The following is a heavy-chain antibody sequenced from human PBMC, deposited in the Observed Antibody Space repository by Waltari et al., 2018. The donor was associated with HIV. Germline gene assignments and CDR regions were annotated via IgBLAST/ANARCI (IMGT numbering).Heavy chain of an antibody. CDR2: IKQDGSGK. J-gene: IGHJ4*02. CDR3: ARGGFYGSGSKVN. D-gene: IGHD3-10*01. CDR1: GFTFSSYW. V-gene: IGHV3-7*04. Sequence: EVQLVESGGGLVQPGGSLRLSCAASGFTFSSYWMSWVRQAPGKGLEGVDNIKQDGSGKYYVDSVNGRFTISRDNAENSLYLQMNSLRAEDTAVYYCARGGFYGSGSKVNWGQGTLVTVSS.